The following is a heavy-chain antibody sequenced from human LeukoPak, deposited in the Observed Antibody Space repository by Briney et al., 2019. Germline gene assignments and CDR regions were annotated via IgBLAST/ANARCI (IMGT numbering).Heavy chain of an antibody. CDR3: ARVIGEWELLGIDY. CDR2: ISSSGSTI. Sequence: PGGSLRLSCAASGFTFSSYEMNWVRQAPGKGLEWVSYISSSGSTIYYADSVKGRFTISRDNAKDSLYLQMNSLGAEDTAVYYCARVIGEWELLGIDYWGQGTLVTVSS. D-gene: IGHD1-26*01. J-gene: IGHJ4*02. V-gene: IGHV3-48*03. CDR1: GFTFSSYE.